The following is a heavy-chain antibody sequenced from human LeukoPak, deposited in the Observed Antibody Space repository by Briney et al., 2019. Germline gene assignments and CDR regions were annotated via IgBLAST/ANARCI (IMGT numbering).Heavy chain of an antibody. D-gene: IGHD6-6*01. CDR1: GGSISSYY. J-gene: IGHJ4*02. Sequence: PSETLSLTCTVSGGSISSYYWSWIRQPPGKGLEWIGYIYTSGSTNYNPSLKSRVTISVDTSKNQFSLKLSSVTAADTAVYYCASSYSSSPGTFDYWGQGTLVTVPS. CDR3: ASSYSSSPGTFDY. CDR2: IYTSGST. V-gene: IGHV4-4*09.